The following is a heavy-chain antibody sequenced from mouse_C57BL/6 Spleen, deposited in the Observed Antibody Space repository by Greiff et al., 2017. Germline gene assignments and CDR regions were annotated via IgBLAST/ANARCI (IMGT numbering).Heavy chain of an antibody. V-gene: IGHV1-19*01. CDR1: GYTFTDYY. J-gene: IGHJ1*03. D-gene: IGHD1-1*01. CDR2: INPYNGGT. CDR3: ANDYGSRKDYWYFDV. Sequence: VQLQQSGPVLVKPGASVKMSCKASGYTFTDYYMNWVKQSHGKSLEWIGVINPYNGGTSYNQKFKGKATLTVDKSSSTAYMELNSLTSEDSAVYYCANDYGSRKDYWYFDVWGTGTTVTVSS.